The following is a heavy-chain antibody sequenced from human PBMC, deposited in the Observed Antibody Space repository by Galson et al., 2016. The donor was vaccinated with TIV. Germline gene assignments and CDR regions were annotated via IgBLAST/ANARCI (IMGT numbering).Heavy chain of an antibody. CDR1: GYTFIYYY. Sequence: SVKVSCKASGYTFIYYYVHWVRQAPGQELEWLGWINPRSGDTKYKDNLQGRVTLTRDTSITTAYMELSGLRFDDTAVYYCARGWGSGSHHYFDYWGQGNLVTVSS. CDR2: INPRSGDT. J-gene: IGHJ4*02. V-gene: IGHV1-2*02. CDR3: ARGWGSGSHHYFDY. D-gene: IGHD3-10*01.